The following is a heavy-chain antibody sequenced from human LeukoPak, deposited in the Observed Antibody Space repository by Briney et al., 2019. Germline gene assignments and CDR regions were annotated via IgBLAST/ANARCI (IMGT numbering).Heavy chain of an antibody. V-gene: IGHV4-39*01. Sequence: SETLSLTCTVSGGSISSSINYWAWIRQPPGKGLEWIATTKYGASTFYNPSLRSRVTISVDTSKNQFSLKLSSVTAADTAVYYCARQPHDFWSGYYSYNWFDPWGQGTLVTVSS. CDR3: ARQPHDFWSGYYSYNWFDP. D-gene: IGHD3-3*01. CDR1: GGSISSSINY. J-gene: IGHJ5*02. CDR2: TKYGAST.